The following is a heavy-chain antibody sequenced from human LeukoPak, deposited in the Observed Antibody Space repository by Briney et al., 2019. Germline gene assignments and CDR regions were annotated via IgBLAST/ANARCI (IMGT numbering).Heavy chain of an antibody. J-gene: IGHJ4*02. Sequence: ASVKVSCKASGHTFTDYYIHWVRQAPGQGLEWMGRINPNSGGTNYAQKFQGRVTMTRDTSISTAYMELSSLRSDDTAVYYCARVIIMPGTVDWGDSWGQGALVTVSS. D-gene: IGHD6-13*01. CDR3: ARVIIMPGTVDWGDS. V-gene: IGHV1-2*06. CDR2: INPNSGGT. CDR1: GHTFTDYY.